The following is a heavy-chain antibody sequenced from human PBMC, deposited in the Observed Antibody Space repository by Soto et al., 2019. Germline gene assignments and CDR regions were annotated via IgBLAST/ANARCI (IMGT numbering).Heavy chain of an antibody. CDR3: ARGRSLRWDWFDP. CDR2: ITPNTGGT. CDR1: GYIFTGFH. V-gene: IGHV1-2*02. Sequence: GASVKVSCKASGYIFTGFHIRWVRQAPGHGLEWMGWITPNTGGTNYAQKFQGRVTMTRDTSITTAYLEMTSLTFDDTAVYYCARGRSLRWDWFDPWGQGTLVTVSS. J-gene: IGHJ5*02. D-gene: IGHD2-21*01.